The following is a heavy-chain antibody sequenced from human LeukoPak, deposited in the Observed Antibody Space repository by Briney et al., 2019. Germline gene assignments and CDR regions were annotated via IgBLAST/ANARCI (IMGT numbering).Heavy chain of an antibody. CDR3: ARWGASGLALIYYYGMDV. Sequence: ASVKVSCKASGYTFSRYYMHWVRQAPGQGLEWMGIINPSGGSTSYAQKFQGGVTMTRDTSTRIVYMELSSLRSEDTAVYYCARWGASGLALIYYYGMDVWGQGTTVTVSS. D-gene: IGHD3/OR15-3a*01. V-gene: IGHV1-46*01. CDR1: GYTFSRYY. J-gene: IGHJ6*02. CDR2: INPSGGST.